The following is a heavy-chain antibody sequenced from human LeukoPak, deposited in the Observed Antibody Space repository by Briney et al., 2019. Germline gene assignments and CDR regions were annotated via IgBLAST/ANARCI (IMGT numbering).Heavy chain of an antibody. Sequence: SETLSLTCAVYGGSFSGYYWSWIRQPPGKGLEWIGSIYYSGSTYYNPSLKSRVTISVDTSKNQFSLKLSSVTAAGTAVYYCARVVTMIVVARSWAFDIWGQGTMVTVSS. D-gene: IGHD3-22*01. V-gene: IGHV4-34*01. CDR1: GGSFSGYY. J-gene: IGHJ3*02. CDR3: ARVVTMIVVARSWAFDI. CDR2: IYYSGST.